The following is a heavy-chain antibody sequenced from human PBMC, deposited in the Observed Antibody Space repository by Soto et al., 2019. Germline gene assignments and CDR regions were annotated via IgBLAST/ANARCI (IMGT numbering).Heavy chain of an antibody. V-gene: IGHV4-31*03. CDR2: IYYSGST. D-gene: IGHD3-3*01. CDR1: GGSISSGGYY. Sequence: SETLSLTCTVSGGSISSGGYYWSWIRQHPGKGLEWIGYIYYSGSTYYNPSLKSRVTISVDTSKNQFSLKLSSVTAADTAVYYCARVRGYDFWSGYFDAFDIWGQGTMVTVSS. J-gene: IGHJ3*02. CDR3: ARVRGYDFWSGYFDAFDI.